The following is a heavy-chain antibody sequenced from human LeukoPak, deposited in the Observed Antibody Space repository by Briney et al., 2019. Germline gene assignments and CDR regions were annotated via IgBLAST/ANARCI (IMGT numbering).Heavy chain of an antibody. Sequence: SETLSLTCAVYGGSFSGYYWSWIRQPPGKGLEWIGYIYYSGSTNYNPSLKSRVTISVDTSKNQFSLKLSSVTAADTAVYYCARPGRPVDYWGQGTLVTVSS. CDR1: GGSFSGYY. V-gene: IGHV4-59*12. CDR2: IYYSGST. J-gene: IGHJ4*02. CDR3: ARPGRPVDY.